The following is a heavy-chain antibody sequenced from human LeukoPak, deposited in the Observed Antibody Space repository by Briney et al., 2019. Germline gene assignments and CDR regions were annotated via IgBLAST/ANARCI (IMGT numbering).Heavy chain of an antibody. V-gene: IGHV1-18*01. J-gene: IGHJ6*02. CDR3: ARDDFWSGYYYYGMDV. CDR1: GYTFTSYG. Sequence: ASVKVSCKASGYTFTSYGISWVRQAPGQGLEWMGWISAYNGNTNYAQKLQGRVTMTTDTSTSTAYMELRSLRSDDTAVYYCARDDFWSGYYYYGMDVWGQGTTVTASS. CDR2: ISAYNGNT. D-gene: IGHD3-3*01.